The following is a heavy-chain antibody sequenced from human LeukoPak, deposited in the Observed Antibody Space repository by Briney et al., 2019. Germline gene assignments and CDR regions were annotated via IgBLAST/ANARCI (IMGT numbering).Heavy chain of an antibody. J-gene: IGHJ3*02. CDR1: GGTFSSYA. V-gene: IGHV1-69*04. CDR2: IIPILGIA. Sequence: SVKVSCKASGGTFSSYAISWVRQAPGQGLEWMGRIIPILGIANYAQKFQGRVTITADKSTSTAYMELSSLRSEDTAVYYCAREMATGFNGAFDIWGQGTIVTVSS. D-gene: IGHD5-24*01. CDR3: AREMATGFNGAFDI.